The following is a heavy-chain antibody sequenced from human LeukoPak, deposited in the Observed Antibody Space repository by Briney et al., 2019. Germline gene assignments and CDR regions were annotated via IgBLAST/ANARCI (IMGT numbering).Heavy chain of an antibody. CDR3: ARGYYYYGMDV. CDR1: GFTSSSYA. J-gene: IGHJ6*02. Sequence: GRSLRLSCAASGFTSSSYAMHWVRQAPGKGLEWVAVISYDGSNKYYADSVKGRFTISRDNSKNTLYLQMNSLRAEDTAVYYCARGYYYYGMDVWGQGTTVTVSS. CDR2: ISYDGSNK. V-gene: IGHV3-30*04.